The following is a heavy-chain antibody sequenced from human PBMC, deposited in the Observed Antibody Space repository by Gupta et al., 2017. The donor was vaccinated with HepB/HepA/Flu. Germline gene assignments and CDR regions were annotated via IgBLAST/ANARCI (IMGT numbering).Heavy chain of an antibody. Sequence: QVQLVDSGGGVVQPGRSLILSCAASGFNFITYGTQWVRQAPGKGLEWVALISYDGSNKYFADSVKGRFTISRENSKDTLYLQMNSLRHEETAVYYCARDHCTTTSCSHYYFDFWGQGTLVTVSS. CDR1: GFNFITYG. J-gene: IGHJ4*02. V-gene: IGHV3-30*03. CDR3: ARDHCTTTSCSHYYFDF. CDR2: ISYDGSNK. D-gene: IGHD2-2*01.